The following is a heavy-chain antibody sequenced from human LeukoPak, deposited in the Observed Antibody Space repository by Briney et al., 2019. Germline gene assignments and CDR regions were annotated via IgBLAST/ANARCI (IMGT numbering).Heavy chain of an antibody. J-gene: IGHJ6*02. CDR2: TSSSSTI. Sequence: GSLRLSCAASGFTFSGYDMSWVRQAPGKGLEWVSYTSSSSTIYYADSVKSRFTISRDNAKNSLYLQMNSLRAEDTAVYYCARLRYYGMDVWGQGTTVTVSS. CDR3: ARLRYYGMDV. V-gene: IGHV3-69-1*01. CDR1: GFTFSGYD.